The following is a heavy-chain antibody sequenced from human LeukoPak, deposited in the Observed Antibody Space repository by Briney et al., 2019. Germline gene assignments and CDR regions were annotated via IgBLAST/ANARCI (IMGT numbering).Heavy chain of an antibody. V-gene: IGHV4-59*08. D-gene: IGHD1-14*01. CDR3: AGGGGSFTWYYY. Sequence: PSETLSLTCTVSGGSISSYCWSWIRQPPGKGLEWIAYISYSGSTNYNPSLKSRVSISVDTSKSQFSLQLSSVTAADTAVYYCAGGGGSFTWYYYWGQGTLVTVSS. CDR2: ISYSGST. J-gene: IGHJ4*02. CDR1: GGSISSYC.